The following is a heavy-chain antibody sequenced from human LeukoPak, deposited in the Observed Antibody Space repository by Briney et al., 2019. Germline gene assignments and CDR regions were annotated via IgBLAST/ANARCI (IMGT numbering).Heavy chain of an antibody. CDR2: ISSSSSYI. CDR1: GFTFSSYN. CDR3: ARDPPLRLPRWELEDYYYYMDV. J-gene: IGHJ6*03. D-gene: IGHD1-1*01. V-gene: IGHV3-21*01. Sequence: GGSLRLSCEASGFTFSSYNMNWVRQAPGKGLEWVSSISSSSSYIYYADSVKGRFTISRDNAKNSLYLQMNSLRAEDTAVYYCARDPPLRLPRWELEDYYYYMDVWGKGTTVTVSS.